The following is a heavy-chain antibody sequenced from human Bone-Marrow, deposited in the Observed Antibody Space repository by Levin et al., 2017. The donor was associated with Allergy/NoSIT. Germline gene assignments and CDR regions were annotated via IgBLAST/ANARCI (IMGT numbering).Heavy chain of an antibody. CDR2: TYYRSKWYN. J-gene: IGHJ4*02. V-gene: IGHV6-1*01. D-gene: IGHD4/OR15-4a*01. Sequence: PSETLSLTCAISGDSVSSNSAGWNWIRQSPSRGLEWLGRTYYRSKWYNDYAVSVKGRITFNPDTSKNQFSLQLNSVTPEDTAVYYCARGQYYGATGFQYYYYFDSWGQGTLVTVSS. CDR1: GDSVSSNSAG. CDR3: ARGQYYGATGFQYYYYFDS.